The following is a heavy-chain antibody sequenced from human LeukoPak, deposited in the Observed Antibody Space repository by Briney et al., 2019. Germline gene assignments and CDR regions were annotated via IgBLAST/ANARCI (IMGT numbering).Heavy chain of an antibody. J-gene: IGHJ4*02. D-gene: IGHD1-26*01. CDR1: GFTFSSYA. V-gene: IGHV3-23*01. Sequence: GGSLRLSCAASGFTFSSYAMSWVRQAPGKGLEWVSAISGSGGSTYYADSVKGRFTISRDNSKNTLYLQMNSLRAEDTAVYYCAKGGEWELLRWQYYFDYWGQGTLVTVSS. CDR2: ISGSGGST. CDR3: AKGGEWELLRWQYYFDY.